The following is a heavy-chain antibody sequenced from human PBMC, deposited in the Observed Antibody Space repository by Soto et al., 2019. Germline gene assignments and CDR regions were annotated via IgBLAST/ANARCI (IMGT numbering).Heavy chain of an antibody. D-gene: IGHD6-19*01. CDR3: ARGGSSGPVFFAY. Sequence: SVKVSCKASGGTFSSYAISWVRQAPGQGLEWMGGIIPIFGTANYAQKFQGRVTITADESTSTAYMELSSLRSEDTAVYYCARGGSSGPVFFAYWGQGTLVTVSS. CDR1: GGTFSSYA. V-gene: IGHV1-69*13. J-gene: IGHJ4*02. CDR2: IIPIFGTA.